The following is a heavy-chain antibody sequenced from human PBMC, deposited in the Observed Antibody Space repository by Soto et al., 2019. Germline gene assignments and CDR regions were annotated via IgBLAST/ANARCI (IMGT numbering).Heavy chain of an antibody. CDR2: INWNGGST. J-gene: IGHJ4*02. CDR3: ARVPLLADYFDS. CDR1: GSTFEDHG. V-gene: IGHV3-20*04. Sequence: EVRLVESGGGVGRPGGSLRLSCAASGSTFEDHGLSWVRQAPGKGLEWVAGINWNGGSTVYAASVKGRFTLSRDNAKNSLFLEVNSLRVEDTALYFCARVPLLADYFDSWGQGTLVTVSS.